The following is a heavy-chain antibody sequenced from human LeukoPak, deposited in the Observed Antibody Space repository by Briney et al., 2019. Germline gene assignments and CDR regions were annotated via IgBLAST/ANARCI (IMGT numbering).Heavy chain of an antibody. J-gene: IGHJ6*02. CDR1: GFTFSYYG. CDR3: ARENRGQYQLLSGVDV. Sequence: PGGSLRLSCAASGFTFSYYGMDWVRQAPGKGLEWVAVIWSDGDNKYYADSAKGRFTISRDNSKNTLYLQMNSLRAEDTAVYYCARENRGQYQLLSGVDVWGQGTTVTVSS. CDR2: IWSDGDNK. D-gene: IGHD2-2*01. V-gene: IGHV3-33*01.